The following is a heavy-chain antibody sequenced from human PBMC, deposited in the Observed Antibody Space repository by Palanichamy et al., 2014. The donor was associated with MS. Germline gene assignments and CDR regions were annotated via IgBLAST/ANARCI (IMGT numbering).Heavy chain of an antibody. CDR3: AKQHDSGWFAVH. V-gene: IGHV1-69*10. CDR1: GGNRGSHG. J-gene: IGHJ4*02. Sequence: QVQVVQSGAEVRKPGSSVKVSCRAPGGNRGSHGFSWVRQAPGQGLEWMGYIIPFLGVTNYGQKFQGRVTFTADESTSTAFMDLTGLSTEDTAVYFCAKQHDSGWFAVHWGQGTLITVSS. D-gene: IGHD6-19*01. CDR2: IIPFLGVT.